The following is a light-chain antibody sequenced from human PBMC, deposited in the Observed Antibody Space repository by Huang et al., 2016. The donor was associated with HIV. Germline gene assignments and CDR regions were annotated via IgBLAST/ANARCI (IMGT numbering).Light chain of an antibody. Sequence: DIVMTQSPDSLAVSLGERATINCKSSQSVLYSSNNKNYLAWYQQKPGQPPKLLIYWESTRESGVPDRVSGSGSGTDFTLTISSLQAEDVAVYYCQQYYSTPLFGQGTRLEIK. CDR2: WES. CDR3: QQYYSTPL. CDR1: QSVLYSSNNKNY. V-gene: IGKV4-1*01. J-gene: IGKJ5*01.